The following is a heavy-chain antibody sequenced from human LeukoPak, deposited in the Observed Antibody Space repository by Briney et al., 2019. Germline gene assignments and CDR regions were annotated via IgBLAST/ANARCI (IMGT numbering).Heavy chain of an antibody. D-gene: IGHD6-19*01. J-gene: IGHJ1*01. Sequence: GGSLRLSCAASGFTFDDYAMHWVRQAPGKGLEWVSGISWNSGSIDYADSVKGRFTISRDNAKNSLYLQMNSLRAEDTALYYCTKGPSGIAVAGSPKYFQHWGQGTLVTVSS. CDR2: ISWNSGSI. V-gene: IGHV3-9*01. CDR3: TKGPSGIAVAGSPKYFQH. CDR1: GFTFDDYA.